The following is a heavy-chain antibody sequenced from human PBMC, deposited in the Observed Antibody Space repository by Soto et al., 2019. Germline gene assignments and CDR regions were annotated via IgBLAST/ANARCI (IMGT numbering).Heavy chain of an antibody. D-gene: IGHD1-1*01. CDR2: NNPTCRDT. Sequence: ASVKVSCKASGYTFTGYYMHWVRQAPGHGLEWMGCNNPTCRDTNDPQNLQDWLTRTRHRSIRTAHMERISLKFDDPAVYYCARAPRPGVSGFISCKRAPAFDIWGQ. CDR3: ARAPRPGVSGFISCKRAPAFDI. CDR1: GYTFTGYY. J-gene: IGHJ3*02. V-gene: IGHV1-2*04.